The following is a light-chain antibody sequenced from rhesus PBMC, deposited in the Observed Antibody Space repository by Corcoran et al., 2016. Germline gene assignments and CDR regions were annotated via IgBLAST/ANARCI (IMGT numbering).Light chain of an antibody. V-gene: IGLV2-32*02. CDR2: EVN. CDR1: SSDIGDYNY. Sequence: QAALTQPRSVSGSPGQSVTISCTGTSSDIGDYNYVSWYQQHPGTAPKLMIYEVNKRPSGVSDRFSGSKSGNTASLTISGLQAEDEADYYCSSYAGSNTYIFGSGTRLTVL. J-gene: IGLJ1*01. CDR3: SSYAGSNTYI.